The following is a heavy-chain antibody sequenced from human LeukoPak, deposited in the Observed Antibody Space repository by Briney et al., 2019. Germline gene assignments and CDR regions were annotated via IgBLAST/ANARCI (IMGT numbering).Heavy chain of an antibody. CDR2: IYPGDSDT. V-gene: IGHV5-51*01. Sequence: GESLKISCKGSGLSFTNSWISWVRQVPGKGLVWMGIIYPGDSDTRYTPSLQGQVTISADKSISTAYLQWSSLRASDTAMYYCARHLSLSVGNYYGMDVWGQGTTVTVSS. CDR3: ARHLSLSVGNYYGMDV. D-gene: IGHD2/OR15-2a*01. J-gene: IGHJ6*02. CDR1: GLSFTNSW.